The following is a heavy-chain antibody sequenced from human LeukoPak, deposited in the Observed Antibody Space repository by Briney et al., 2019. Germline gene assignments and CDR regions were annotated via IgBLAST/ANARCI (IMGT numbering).Heavy chain of an antibody. D-gene: IGHD5-18*01. CDR1: GFTFYDYA. J-gene: IGHJ6*03. V-gene: IGHV3-9*01. CDR2: ISWNSGNT. Sequence: GGSLRLSCAASGFTFYDYAMHWVRQAPGKGLEWVSGISWNSGNTGYADSVKGRFTISRDNAQNSLYLQMNSLRAEDTALYYCAKGSARYRTIYYYSYLDAWGKGTTVTASS. CDR3: AKGSARYRTIYYYSYLDA.